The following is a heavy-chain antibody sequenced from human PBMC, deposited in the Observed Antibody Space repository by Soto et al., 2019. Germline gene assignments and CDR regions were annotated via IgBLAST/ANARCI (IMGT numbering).Heavy chain of an antibody. Sequence: RGSLRLSCSASGFTFSSYAMHWVRQAPGKGLEYVSAISSNGGSTYYADSVKGRFTISRDNSKNTLYLQMSSLRAEDTAVYYCVKDQKAIPREGFDYWGQGTLVTVSS. J-gene: IGHJ4*02. CDR2: ISSNGGST. CDR1: GFTFSSYA. CDR3: VKDQKAIPREGFDY. V-gene: IGHV3-64D*08.